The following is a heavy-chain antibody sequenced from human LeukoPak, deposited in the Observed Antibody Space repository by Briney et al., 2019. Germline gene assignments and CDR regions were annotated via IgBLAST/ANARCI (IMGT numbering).Heavy chain of an antibody. J-gene: IGHJ4*02. CDR3: ARDGKAAAGTIGY. D-gene: IGHD6-13*01. CDR1: GFSVSTNY. Sequence: PGGSLRLSCAASGFSVSTNYMTWVRQAPGTGLEWVSVIYSGGTTYYADSVKGRFTISRDNSKNTLYLQMNSLRAEDTAVYYCARDGKAAAGTIGYWGQGTLVTVSS. CDR2: IYSGGTT. V-gene: IGHV3-53*01.